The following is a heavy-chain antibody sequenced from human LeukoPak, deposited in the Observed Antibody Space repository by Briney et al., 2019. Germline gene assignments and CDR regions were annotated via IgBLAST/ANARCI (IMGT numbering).Heavy chain of an antibody. CDR3: ARGGGCCSGGSCYDY. Sequence: KASETLSLTCTVSGGSISSYYWSWIRQPAGKGLEWIGRIYTSGSTNYNPSLKSRVTMSVDTSKNQFSLKLSSVTAADTAVYYCARGGGCCSGGSCYDYWSQGTLVTVSS. V-gene: IGHV4-4*07. D-gene: IGHD2-15*01. CDR2: IYTSGST. CDR1: GGSISSYY. J-gene: IGHJ4*02.